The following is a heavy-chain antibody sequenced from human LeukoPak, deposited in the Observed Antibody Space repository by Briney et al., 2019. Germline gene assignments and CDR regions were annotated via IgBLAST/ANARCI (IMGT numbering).Heavy chain of an antibody. CDR2: ISSSSSYI. Sequence: GGSLRLSCAASGFTFSSYSMNWVRQAPGKGLEWVSSISSSSSYIYYADSVKGRFTISRDNAKNSLYLQMNSLRAEDTAVYYCARAGYYDSSGYTYYAYWGQGTLVTVSS. CDR1: GFTFSSYS. D-gene: IGHD3-22*01. CDR3: ARAGYYDSSGYTYYAY. V-gene: IGHV3-21*01. J-gene: IGHJ4*02.